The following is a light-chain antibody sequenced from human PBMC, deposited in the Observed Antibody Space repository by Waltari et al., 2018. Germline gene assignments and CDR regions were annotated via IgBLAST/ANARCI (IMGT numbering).Light chain of an antibody. CDR3: MQGTHWPPYT. J-gene: IGKJ2*01. V-gene: IGKV2-30*01. Sequence: DVVMTQSPLSLPVTLGQPASISYRPSQSLVYSDGNTYLNWFQQRPGQPPRRLIYNVSNRDSGVPDRFSGSGSGTDFTLKISRVEAEDVGVYYCMQGTHWPPYTFGQGTKLEIK. CDR2: NVS. CDR1: QSLVYSDGNTY.